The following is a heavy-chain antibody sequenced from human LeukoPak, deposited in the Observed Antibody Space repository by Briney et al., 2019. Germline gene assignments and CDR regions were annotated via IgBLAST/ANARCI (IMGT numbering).Heavy chain of an antibody. CDR2: IIPIFGTA. CDR3: ARGDIVVVPAALGRLYYYYMDV. V-gene: IGHV1-69*05. Sequence: SVKVSCKASGGTFSSYAISWVRQAPGQGLEWMGGIIPIFGTANYAQKFQGRVTITTDESTSTAYMELSSLRSEDTAVYYCARGDIVVVPAALGRLYYYYMDVWGKGTTVTVSS. D-gene: IGHD2-2*01. CDR1: GGTFSSYA. J-gene: IGHJ6*03.